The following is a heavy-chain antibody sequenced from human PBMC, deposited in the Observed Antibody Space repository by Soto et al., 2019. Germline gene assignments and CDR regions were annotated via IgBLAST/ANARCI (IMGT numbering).Heavy chain of an antibody. CDR1: GYTLTELS. J-gene: IGHJ5*02. CDR2: ISAYNGNT. D-gene: IGHD3-3*01. Sequence: ASVKVSCKVSGYTLTELSMHWVRQAPGKGLEWMGWISAYNGNTNYAQKLQGRVTMTTDTSTSTAYMELRSLRSDDTAVYYCARDVLRFSRGWFDPWGQGTLVTVSS. CDR3: ARDVLRFSRGWFDP. V-gene: IGHV1-18*01.